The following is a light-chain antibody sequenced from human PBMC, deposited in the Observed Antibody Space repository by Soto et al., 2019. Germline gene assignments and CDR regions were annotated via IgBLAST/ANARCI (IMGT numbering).Light chain of an antibody. CDR3: QQYDNWPRA. V-gene: IGKV3-15*01. CDR2: GAS. Sequence: EVVMTQSPATLSVSPGERATLSCSASQSVSSNLAWYQQKPGQAPGLLIYGASTRATGIPARFSGSGSGTEFTLTISSLQSEDVAVYYCQQYDNWPRAFGQGPKVEIK. CDR1: QSVSSN. J-gene: IGKJ1*01.